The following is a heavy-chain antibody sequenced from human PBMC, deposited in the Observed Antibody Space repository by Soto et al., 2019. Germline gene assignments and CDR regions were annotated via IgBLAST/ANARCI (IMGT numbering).Heavy chain of an antibody. CDR3: ARDRLFRTYYCDSSGYYPRFDY. Sequence: SVKVSCKASGGTFSSYAISWVRQAPGQGLEWMGGIIPIFGTANYAQKFQGRVTITADESTSTAYMELSSLRSEDTAVYYCARDRLFRTYYCDSSGYYPRFDYWGQGTLVTVSS. CDR1: GGTFSSYA. CDR2: IIPIFGTA. V-gene: IGHV1-69*13. D-gene: IGHD3-22*01. J-gene: IGHJ4*02.